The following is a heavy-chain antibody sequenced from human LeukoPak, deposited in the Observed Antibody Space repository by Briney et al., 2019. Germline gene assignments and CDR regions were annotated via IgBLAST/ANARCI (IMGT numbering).Heavy chain of an antibody. J-gene: IGHJ4*02. Sequence: GGSLRLSCAASEFAFSDYYMSWIRQAPGKGLEWVASIGRSASTIYYADSVKGRFTISRDNAKNSLYLQMSSLRAEDTAVYYCARVSEAGLYFFDYWGQGTLVTVSS. CDR1: EFAFSDYY. V-gene: IGHV3-11*01. CDR3: ARVSEAGLYFFDY. D-gene: IGHD6-13*01. CDR2: IGRSASTI.